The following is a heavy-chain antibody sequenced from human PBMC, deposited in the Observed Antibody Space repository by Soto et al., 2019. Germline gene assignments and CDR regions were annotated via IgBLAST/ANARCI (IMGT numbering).Heavy chain of an antibody. CDR1: GGTFSSYA. Sequence: QVQLVQSGAEVKKPGSSVKVSCKASGGTFSSYAISWVRQAPGQGLEWMGGIIPIFGTANYAQKFQGRVKXTXDVXTSTACMELSSLRSEDPAVYYCARVNLGRLGLGDYWGQGALVTVSS. D-gene: IGHD1-26*01. J-gene: IGHJ4*02. CDR3: ARVNLGRLGLGDY. V-gene: IGHV1-69*05. CDR2: IIPIFGTA.